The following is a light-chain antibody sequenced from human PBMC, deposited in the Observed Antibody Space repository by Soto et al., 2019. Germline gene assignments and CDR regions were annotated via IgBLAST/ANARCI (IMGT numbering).Light chain of an antibody. CDR1: TSNFGSNS. CDR3: AAWDDSVKGVL. V-gene: IGLV1-44*01. Sequence: QSVLTQSPSASGTPGQRVTISCSGSTSNFGSNSVNWYQQLPGTAPKVVIYGNNQRPSGVPDRFSGSKSGTSASLAICGLQSDDEADYYCAAWDDSVKGVLFGGGTQLTVL. J-gene: IGLJ2*01. CDR2: GNN.